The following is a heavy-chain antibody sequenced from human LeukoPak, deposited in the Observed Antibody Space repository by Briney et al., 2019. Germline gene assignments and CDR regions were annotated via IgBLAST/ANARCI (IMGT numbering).Heavy chain of an antibody. Sequence: GESLKISCKGSGYSFTNYWIGWVRHMPAKSLEGMGIIYPGDCDTRYSRSFQGQVTIPADKSVNTDYLQWSSLKAADTAMYYCALPTGGDTALWFLYWGQGTLVTVSS. CDR2: IYPGDCDT. D-gene: IGHD5-18*01. V-gene: IGHV5-51*01. CDR3: ALPTGGDTALWFLY. J-gene: IGHJ4*02. CDR1: GYSFTNYW.